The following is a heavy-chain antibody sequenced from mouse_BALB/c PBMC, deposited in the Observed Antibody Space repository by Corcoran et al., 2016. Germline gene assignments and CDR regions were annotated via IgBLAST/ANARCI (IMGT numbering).Heavy chain of an antibody. D-gene: IGHD2-4*01. V-gene: IGHV14-3*02. J-gene: IGHJ3*01. CDR2: IDPANGNT. Sequence: EVQLQQSGAELVKPGASVKLSCTASGFNIKDTYMHWVKQRPEQGLEWIGRIDPANGNTKYDPKFQGKATITADTSSNTAYLQLSSLTSEDTVVYYCARLPDYDGSWFAYWGQGTLVTVSA. CDR1: GFNIKDTY. CDR3: ARLPDYDGSWFAY.